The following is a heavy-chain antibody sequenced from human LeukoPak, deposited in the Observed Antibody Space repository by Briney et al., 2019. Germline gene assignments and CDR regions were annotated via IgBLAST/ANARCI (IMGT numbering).Heavy chain of an antibody. CDR3: ARDVKIFGVVIPHAFDI. D-gene: IGHD3-3*01. CDR2: IYYSGST. V-gene: IGHV4-39*07. J-gene: IGHJ3*02. CDR1: GGSISSSSYY. Sequence: PSETLSLTCTVPGGSISSSSYYWGWIRQPPGKGLEWIGSIYYSGSTYYNPSLKSRVTISVDTSKNQFSLKLSSVTAADTAVYYCARDVKIFGVVIPHAFDIWGQGTMVTVSS.